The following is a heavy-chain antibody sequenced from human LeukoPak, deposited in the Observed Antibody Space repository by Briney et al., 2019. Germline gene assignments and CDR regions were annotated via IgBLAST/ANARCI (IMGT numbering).Heavy chain of an antibody. CDR2: ISRDSSTS. CDR1: GFTFSNHS. V-gene: IGHV3-48*01. J-gene: IGHJ4*02. Sequence: GGSLRLSCAASGFTFSNHSMNWVRQAPGRGLEWVSYISRDSSTSYYADSMKGRFTISRDNAKNSLYLQMNSLRAEDTAVYYCARDGYCSSTSCYEEEYYFDYWGQGTLVTVSS. CDR3: ARDGYCSSTSCYEEEYYFDY. D-gene: IGHD2-2*03.